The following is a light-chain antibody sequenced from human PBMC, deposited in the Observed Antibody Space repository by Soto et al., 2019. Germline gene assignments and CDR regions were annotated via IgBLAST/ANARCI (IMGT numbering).Light chain of an antibody. CDR1: QGISSY. J-gene: IGKJ5*01. Sequence: AIRMTQSPSSFSASTGDRVTITCRASQGISSYLAWYQQKPGKAPKLLIYAASTLQSGVPSRFSGSGSGTDFTLTISCLQSEDFATYYCQQYDSYPITFGQWTRLEIK. CDR2: AAS. V-gene: IGKV1-8*01. CDR3: QQYDSYPIT.